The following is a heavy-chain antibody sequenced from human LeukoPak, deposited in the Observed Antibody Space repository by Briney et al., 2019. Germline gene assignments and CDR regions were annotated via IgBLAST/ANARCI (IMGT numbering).Heavy chain of an antibody. V-gene: IGHV1-18*01. CDR2: ISAYNGNT. J-gene: IGHJ4*02. Sequence: GSVNVSCTLSGYTFTNDGISWVRQAPGHGLEWMGWISAYNGNTNYAQKLQGRVTMTTDTSTSTAYMELRSLTSDDTAVYYCARVGAYCTSTSCLDYWGQGTLVTVSS. CDR1: GYTFTNDG. CDR3: ARVGAYCTSTSCLDY. D-gene: IGHD2-2*01.